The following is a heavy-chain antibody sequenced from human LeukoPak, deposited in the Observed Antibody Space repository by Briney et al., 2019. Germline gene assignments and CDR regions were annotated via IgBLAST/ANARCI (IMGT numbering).Heavy chain of an antibody. CDR1: GYTFRNYG. CDR2: IGTYNGNT. D-gene: IGHD6-19*01. CDR3: ARGRLKRVPFTKVAGALDY. V-gene: IGHV1-18*01. Sequence: ASVKVSCKASGYTFRNYGITWVRQAPGQGLEWMGWIGTYNGNTDYAQKFQGRVIMTAVTSTTTAHMELRSLRSDDTAVYYCARGRLKRVPFTKVAGALDYWGQGTRVTVSS. J-gene: IGHJ4*02.